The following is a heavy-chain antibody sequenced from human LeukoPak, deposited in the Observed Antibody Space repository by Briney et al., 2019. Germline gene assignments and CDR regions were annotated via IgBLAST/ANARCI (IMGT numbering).Heavy chain of an antibody. D-gene: IGHD3-16*02. CDR2: IYHSGST. CDR1: GGSISSGGYY. J-gene: IGHJ3*02. CDR3: ARWDPTITFGGVIALDAFDI. V-gene: IGHV4-30-2*01. Sequence: SQTLSLTCTVSGGSISSGGYYWSWIRQPPGKGLEWIGYIYHSGSTYYNPSLKSRVTISVDRSKNQFSLKLSSVTAADTAVYYCARWDPTITFGGVIALDAFDIWGQGTMVTVSS.